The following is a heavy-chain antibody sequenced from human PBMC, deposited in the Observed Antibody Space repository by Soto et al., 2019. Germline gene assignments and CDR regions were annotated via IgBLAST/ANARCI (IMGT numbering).Heavy chain of an antibody. CDR3: ARDWRGSLQYPFV. J-gene: IGHJ4*02. CDR1: GYTFTSYG. D-gene: IGHD2-2*01. Sequence: ASLKVSCKASGYTFTSYGISWLRQSPGQGLEWMGWISAYNGNTNYAQKLQGRVTMTTDTSTSTAYMELRSLRSDDTAVYYCARDWRGSLQYPFVWGQGTLVTVSS. CDR2: ISAYNGNT. V-gene: IGHV1-18*01.